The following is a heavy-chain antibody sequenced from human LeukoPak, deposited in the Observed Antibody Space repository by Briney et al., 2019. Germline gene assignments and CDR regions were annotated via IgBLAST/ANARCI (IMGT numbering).Heavy chain of an antibody. Sequence: GGSLRLXCAASGFTFSSYSMNWVRQAPGKGLEWVSSISSSSSYIYYADSVKGRFTISRDNAKNSLYLQMNSLGAEDTAVYYCASGSSGWELDYWGQGTLVTVSS. D-gene: IGHD6-19*01. CDR3: ASGSSGWELDY. V-gene: IGHV3-21*01. CDR2: ISSSSSYI. J-gene: IGHJ4*02. CDR1: GFTFSSYS.